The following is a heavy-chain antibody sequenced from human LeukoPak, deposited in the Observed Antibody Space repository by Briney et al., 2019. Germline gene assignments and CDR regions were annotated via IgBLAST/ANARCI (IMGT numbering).Heavy chain of an antibody. CDR3: AKDGRDCSGGSCYSHYYYGMDV. V-gene: IGHV3-9*01. CDR2: ISWNSGSI. D-gene: IGHD2-15*01. CDR1: GFTFDDYA. J-gene: IGHJ6*02. Sequence: GGSLRLSCAASGFTFDDYAMHWVRQAPGKGLEWVSGISWNSGSIGYADSVKGRFTISRDNAKNYLYLQMNSLRAEDTALYYCAKDGRDCSGGSCYSHYYYGMDVWGQGTTVTVSS.